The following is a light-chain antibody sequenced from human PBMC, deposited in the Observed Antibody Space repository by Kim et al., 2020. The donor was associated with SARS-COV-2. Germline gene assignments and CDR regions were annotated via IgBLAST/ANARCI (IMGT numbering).Light chain of an antibody. V-gene: IGLV3-21*04. J-gene: IGLJ1*01. CDR1: NIASKS. Sequence: PRKTTSITGGENNIASKSVHWYQQQPGQAPVLVIYYDSDRPSGIPERFSGSNSGNTATLTISRVEAGDEADYYCQVWDSSSDHRVFGTGTKVTVL. CDR2: YDS. CDR3: QVWDSSSDHRV.